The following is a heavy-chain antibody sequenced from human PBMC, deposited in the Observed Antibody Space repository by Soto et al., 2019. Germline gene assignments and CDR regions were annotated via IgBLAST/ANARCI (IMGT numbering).Heavy chain of an antibody. CDR2: IYYSGST. D-gene: IGHD3-22*01. CDR1: GGSISSGGYY. J-gene: IGHJ6*02. Sequence: QVQLQESGPGLVKPSQTLSLTCTVSGGSISSGGYYWSWIRQHPGKGLEWIGYIYYSGSTYYNPSLKSRVTISVDTSKNQFSLKLSSVTAADTAVYYCAREELVQYYYDSSGYSRYYGMDVWGQGTTVTVSS. V-gene: IGHV4-31*03. CDR3: AREELVQYYYDSSGYSRYYGMDV.